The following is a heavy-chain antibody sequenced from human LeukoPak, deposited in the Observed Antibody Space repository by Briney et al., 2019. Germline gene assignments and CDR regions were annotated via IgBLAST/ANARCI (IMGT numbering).Heavy chain of an antibody. Sequence: SETLSLTCAVYGGSFSGYYWSWVRQPPGKGLEWIGEINHSGSTNYNPSLKSRVPISVTTSKNQFSRKMSFVTAADTAVYYCARRYRWFWFDPWGQGTLVTVSS. J-gene: IGHJ5*02. D-gene: IGHD2-8*02. CDR1: GGSFSGYY. V-gene: IGHV4-34*01. CDR3: ARRYRWFWFDP. CDR2: INHSGST.